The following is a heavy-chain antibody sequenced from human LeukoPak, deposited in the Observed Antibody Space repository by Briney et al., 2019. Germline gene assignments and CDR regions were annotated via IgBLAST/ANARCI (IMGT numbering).Heavy chain of an antibody. D-gene: IGHD3-10*01. Sequence: ASVKVSCKASGYTFTSYGISWVRQAPGQGLEWMGWISAYNGNTNYAQKLQGRVTMTTDTSTSTAYMELRSLRSDDTAVYYCERDRWYYGSGSSPLDYWGQGTLVTVSS. CDR2: ISAYNGNT. CDR1: GYTFTSYG. CDR3: ERDRWYYGSGSSPLDY. V-gene: IGHV1-18*04. J-gene: IGHJ4*02.